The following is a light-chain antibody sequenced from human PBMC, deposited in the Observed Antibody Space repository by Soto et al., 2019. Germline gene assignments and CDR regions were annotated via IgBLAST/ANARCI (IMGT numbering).Light chain of an antibody. J-gene: IGKJ2*01. CDR3: QQYNSYYT. CDR1: QTISTL. Sequence: DIHMTQSPSTLSASVGDRVTITCRASQTISTLLAWYQQKPGKPPKLVIYKASSLQRGVPSRFRGSGSGTEFTLTISSLQPDDFATYYCQQYNSYYTFGQGTKLEIK. V-gene: IGKV1-5*03. CDR2: KAS.